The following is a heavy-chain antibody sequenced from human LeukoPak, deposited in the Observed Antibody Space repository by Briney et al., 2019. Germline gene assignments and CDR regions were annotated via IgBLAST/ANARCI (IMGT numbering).Heavy chain of an antibody. CDR3: ARGGKSSWYVKY. D-gene: IGHD6-13*01. V-gene: IGHV4-34*01. CDR2: INHSGST. J-gene: IGHJ4*02. CDR1: AGSFSGYY. Sequence: SETLSLTCADYAGSFSGYYWSWIRQPPGKGLEWIGEINHSGSTNYNPSLKSRVTISVDTSKNQFSLKLSSVTAADTAVYYCARGGKSSWYVKYWGQGTLATVSS.